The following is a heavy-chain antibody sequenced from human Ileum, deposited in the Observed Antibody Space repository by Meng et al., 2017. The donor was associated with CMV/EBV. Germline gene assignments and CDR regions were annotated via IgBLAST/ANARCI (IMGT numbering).Heavy chain of an antibody. CDR2: SNPNSGGT. J-gene: IGHJ4*02. CDR1: GYTFTGYY. CDR3: ARGRLWFGEFDY. D-gene: IGHD3-10*01. V-gene: IGHV1-2*02. Sequence: ASVKVSCQASGYTFTGYYMHWVRQAPGQGLEWMGWSNPNSGGTNYAQKFQGRVTMTRDTSISTAYMELSRLRSDDTAVYYCARGRLWFGEFDYWGQGTLVTVSS.